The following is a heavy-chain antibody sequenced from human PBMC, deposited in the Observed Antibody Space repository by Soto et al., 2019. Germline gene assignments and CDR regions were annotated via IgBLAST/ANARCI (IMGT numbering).Heavy chain of an antibody. CDR3: AQKRPETTVSSPGNYFDY. D-gene: IGHD4-17*01. V-gene: IGHV3-23*01. CDR2: IAGSGGNK. Sequence: EVQLLESGGGLVQPGGSLRLSCAASGFTFSSFALNWVRQAPGKGLEWVSAIAGSGGNKYYADSVKGRFTISRDNSKNTLWVQIDSMRAEETALYYCAQKRPETTVSSPGNYFDYWGRGTLVPGFS. J-gene: IGHJ4*01. CDR1: GFTFSSFA.